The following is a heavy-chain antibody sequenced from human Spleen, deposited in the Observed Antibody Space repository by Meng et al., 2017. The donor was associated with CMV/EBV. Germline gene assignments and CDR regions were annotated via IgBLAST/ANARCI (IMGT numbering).Heavy chain of an antibody. D-gene: IGHD1-26*01. CDR1: GFTFSSYA. Sequence: SLKISCAASGFTFSSYAMHWVRQGPGKGLEWVSRFNWNSGSVDYADSVQGRFTISRDNAKNTLYLQMNNLRAEDTAVYFCASQWMTRGFFDYWGQGTVVTVSS. J-gene: IGHJ4*02. CDR3: ASQWMTRGFFDY. CDR2: FNWNSGSV. V-gene: IGHV3-9*01.